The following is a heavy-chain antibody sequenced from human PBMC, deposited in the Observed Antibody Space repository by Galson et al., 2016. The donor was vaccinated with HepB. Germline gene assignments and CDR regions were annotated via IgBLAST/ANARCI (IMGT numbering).Heavy chain of an antibody. J-gene: IGHJ4*02. V-gene: IGHV3-48*01. CDR1: GFTFSTYS. CDR2: ISSRSSTV. D-gene: IGHD3-22*01. Sequence: SLRLSCAASGFTFSTYSMNWVRQAPGKGLEWVSYISSRSSTVYYADSLKGRFTISRDNSKNTLYLQVNSLRAEDTAVYYCARDMHRPYYYDSSGYGDMGYYFDYWGQGTLVTVSS. CDR3: ARDMHRPYYYDSSGYGDMGYYFDY.